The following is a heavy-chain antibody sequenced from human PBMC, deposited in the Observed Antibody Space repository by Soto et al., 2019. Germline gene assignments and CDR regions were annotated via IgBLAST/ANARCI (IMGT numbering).Heavy chain of an antibody. D-gene: IGHD5-12*01. Sequence: SETLSLTCTVSGSFISPYYRSWIRQPPGKGLEWIGSIYYTGSTKYNPALKSRGTSSLGTSRNQLSLKLSTVTAADTTVYYCARDLVATDGFDSWGQGRMV. J-gene: IGHJ3*02. CDR1: GSFISPYY. CDR2: IYYTGST. V-gene: IGHV4-59*12. CDR3: ARDLVATDGFDS.